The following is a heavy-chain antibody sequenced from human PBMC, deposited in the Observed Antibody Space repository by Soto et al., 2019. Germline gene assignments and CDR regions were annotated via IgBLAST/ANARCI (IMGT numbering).Heavy chain of an antibody. Sequence: GESLKISCKGSGYSFTKYWIGWVRQMPGKGLEWMAIIYPDESDTRYSPSFQGQVTISADKSISTAYLQWSSLKASDTAMYYCVRMVFSGGGYLSYSYDGMDIWGQGTTVTVSS. V-gene: IGHV5-51*01. CDR3: VRMVFSGGGYLSYSYDGMDI. J-gene: IGHJ6*02. CDR2: IYPDESDT. CDR1: GYSFTKYW. D-gene: IGHD1-26*01.